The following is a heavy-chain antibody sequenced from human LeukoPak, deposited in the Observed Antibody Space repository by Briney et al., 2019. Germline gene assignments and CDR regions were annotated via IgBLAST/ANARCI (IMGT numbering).Heavy chain of an antibody. J-gene: IGHJ4*02. Sequence: PGGSLRLSCAASGFTFSSYGMHWVRQAPGKGLEWVAVISYDGSNKYYADSVKGRFTISRDNSKNTLYLQMNSLRAEDTAVYYCAKDWSVGYSYGDYWGQGTLVTVSS. CDR3: AKDWSVGYSYGDY. CDR1: GFTFSSYG. D-gene: IGHD5-18*01. CDR2: ISYDGSNK. V-gene: IGHV3-30*18.